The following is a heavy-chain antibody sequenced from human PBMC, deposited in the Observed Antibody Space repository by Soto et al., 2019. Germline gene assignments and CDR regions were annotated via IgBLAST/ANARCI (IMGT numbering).Heavy chain of an antibody. CDR3: AKDRDSGWWNAFDI. J-gene: IGHJ3*02. Sequence: VQLLESGGGLVQPGGSLRLSCEASGFTFSSFAMSWVRQAPGKGLDWVSAIFGSGGNTYYADSVKGRFTISRDNSKNTLYLQMDNLRAEDTAVYYCAKDRDSGWWNAFDIWGQGTMVTVSS. CDR2: IFGSGGNT. D-gene: IGHD6-19*01. V-gene: IGHV3-23*01. CDR1: GFTFSSFA.